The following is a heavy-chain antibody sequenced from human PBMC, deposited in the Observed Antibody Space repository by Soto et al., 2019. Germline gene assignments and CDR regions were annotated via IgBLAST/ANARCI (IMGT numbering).Heavy chain of an antibody. Sequence: ASVKVSCKSSGYTFTSYYMHCVRQAPGQGLEWMGIINPSGGSTSYAQKFQGRVTMTRDTSTSTVYMELSSLRSEDTAVYYCARAVYDILTGPQPFDYWGQGTLVTVSS. D-gene: IGHD3-9*01. V-gene: IGHV1-46*01. J-gene: IGHJ4*02. CDR2: INPSGGST. CDR3: ARAVYDILTGPQPFDY. CDR1: GYTFTSYY.